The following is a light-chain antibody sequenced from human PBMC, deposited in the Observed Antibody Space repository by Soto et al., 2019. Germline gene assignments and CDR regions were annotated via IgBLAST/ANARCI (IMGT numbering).Light chain of an antibody. CDR2: DVS. J-gene: IGLJ1*01. Sequence: QSALTQPASVSGSPGQSITISCTGTSSDIGGYDYVSWYQQYPGKAPKLMIYDVSNRPSGVSDRFSGSKSANTASLTISGRQAEDEADYYCNSYTTSSSLYVFGTGTQLTAL. V-gene: IGLV2-14*01. CDR1: SSDIGGYDY. CDR3: NSYTTSSSLYV.